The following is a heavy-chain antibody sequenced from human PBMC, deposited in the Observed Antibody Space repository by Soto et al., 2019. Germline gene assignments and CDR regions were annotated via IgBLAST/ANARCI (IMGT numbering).Heavy chain of an antibody. CDR1: GYSVSSSDYY. J-gene: IGHJ6*02. Sequence: SETLSLTCSVSGYSVSSSDYYWAWIRQPPGKGLEWIGSMLYSGLTYYNPSLKSRVTLSVDTSKSQFSVRLNSVTASDTAVYYCAPLSVSLSGPYGIHVWGQGTTVTVSS. V-gene: IGHV4-39*01. CDR3: APLSVSLSGPYGIHV. CDR2: MLYSGLT. D-gene: IGHD2-15*01.